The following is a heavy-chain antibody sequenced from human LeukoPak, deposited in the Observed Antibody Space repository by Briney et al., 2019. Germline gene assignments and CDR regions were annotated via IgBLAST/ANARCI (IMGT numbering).Heavy chain of an antibody. J-gene: IGHJ3*02. D-gene: IGHD3-16*02. CDR2: IYTSGST. CDR1: GGSISSYY. V-gene: IGHV4-4*07. CDR3: ARDLKGDYDYVWGSYRYRKNDAFDI. Sequence: SETLSLTCTVSGGSISSYYWSWIRQPAGKGLEWIGRIYTSGSTNYNPSLKSRVTMSVDTSKNQLSLKLSSVTAADTAVYYCARDLKGDYDYVWGSYRYRKNDAFDIWGQGTMVTVSS.